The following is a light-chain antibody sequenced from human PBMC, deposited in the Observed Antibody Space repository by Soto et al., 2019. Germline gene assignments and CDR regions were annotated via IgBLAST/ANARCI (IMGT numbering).Light chain of an antibody. CDR2: EDN. V-gene: IGLV6-57*02. Sequence: NFMLTQPHSVSESPGKTVTISCTGSSGSIASNYVQWYQQRPGSAPTTVIYEDNQRPSGVPDRFSGSIDSSSNSASLTISGLKTEYEADYYCQSYGSGNVVFGGGTKLTVL. CDR1: SGSIASNY. CDR3: QSYGSGNVV. J-gene: IGLJ2*01.